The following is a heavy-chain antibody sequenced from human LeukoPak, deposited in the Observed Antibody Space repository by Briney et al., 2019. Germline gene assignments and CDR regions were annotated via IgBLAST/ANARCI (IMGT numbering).Heavy chain of an antibody. CDR3: AVPEGSAPGFDY. CDR1: GYTFISYD. CDR2: MNPNSGNT. Sequence: ASVKVSCKASGYTFISYDINWVRQATGQGLEWMGWMNPNSGNTGYAQKFQGRVTMTRNTSVSTAYMELSSLRSEDTAVYYCAVPEGSAPGFDYWGQATLVTVSS. J-gene: IGHJ4*02. V-gene: IGHV1-8*01. D-gene: IGHD1-26*01.